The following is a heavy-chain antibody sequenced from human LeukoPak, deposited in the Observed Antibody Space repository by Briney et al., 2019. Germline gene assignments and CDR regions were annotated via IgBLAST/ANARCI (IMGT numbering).Heavy chain of an antibody. D-gene: IGHD2-15*01. Sequence: SETLSLTCTVSGGSVSSGSYYWSWIRQPPGKGLEWIGYIYYSGSTNYNPSLKSRVTISVDTSKNQFSLKLSSVTAADTAVYYCAREGVGRWFDPWGQGTLVTVYS. CDR3: AREGVGRWFDP. CDR1: GGSVSSGSYY. V-gene: IGHV4-61*01. CDR2: IYYSGST. J-gene: IGHJ5*02.